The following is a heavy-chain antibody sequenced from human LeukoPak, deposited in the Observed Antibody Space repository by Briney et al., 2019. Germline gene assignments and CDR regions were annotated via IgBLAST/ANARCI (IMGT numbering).Heavy chain of an antibody. CDR2: LSGSGDNT. CDR1: GFTFSNYA. CDR3: ARPASRGVGRYFDL. V-gene: IGHV3-23*01. Sequence: GGSLRLSCAASGFTFSNYAMSWVRQAPGKGLEWGSALSGSGDNTYYAESVNGRFTLSRDNSKNTLYMQMNSLRAEDTALYYCARPASRGVGRYFDLWGRGSLVTVSS. D-gene: IGHD3-10*01. J-gene: IGHJ2*01.